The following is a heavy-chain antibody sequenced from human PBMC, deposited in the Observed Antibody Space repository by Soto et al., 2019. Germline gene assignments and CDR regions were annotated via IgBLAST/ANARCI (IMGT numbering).Heavy chain of an antibody. Sequence: QVQLVQSGAEVKKPGSSVKVSCKASGGTFSSYAISWVRQAPGQGLEWMGGIIPIFGTANYAQKFQGRVTITANKSTSTAYMRLSSLRSEDTAVYYGANARVRYYYDSSGYCFDPWGQGTMVTVSS. CDR1: GGTFSSYA. J-gene: IGHJ5*02. CDR3: ANARVRYYYDSSGYCFDP. V-gene: IGHV1-69*06. D-gene: IGHD3-22*01. CDR2: IIPIFGTA.